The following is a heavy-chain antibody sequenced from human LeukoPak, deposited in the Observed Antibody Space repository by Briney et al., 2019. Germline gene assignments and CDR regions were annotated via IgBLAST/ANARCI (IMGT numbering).Heavy chain of an antibody. Sequence: SETLSLTCTVSGGSISSSSYYWGWIRQPPGKGLEWIGSIYYSGSTNYNPSLKSRVTISVDTSKNQFSLKLSSVTAADTAVYYCARDDSTYGGLLDYWGQGTLVTVSS. CDR2: IYYSGST. V-gene: IGHV4-39*07. J-gene: IGHJ4*02. CDR3: ARDDSTYGGLLDY. D-gene: IGHD3-16*01. CDR1: GGSISSSSYY.